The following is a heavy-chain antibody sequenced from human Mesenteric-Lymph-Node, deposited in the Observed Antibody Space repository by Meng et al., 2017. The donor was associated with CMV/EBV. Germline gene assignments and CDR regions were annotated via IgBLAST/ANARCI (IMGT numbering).Heavy chain of an antibody. CDR1: GGSFSGYY. CDR2: INHSGGT. V-gene: IGHV4-34*01. D-gene: IGHD2-15*01. Sequence: GSLRLSCAVYGGSFSGYYWSWIRQPPGKGLEWIGEINHSGGTNYNPSLKSRVTISVDTSKNQFSLKLTSVTAADTAVYYCARDYGCSGGTCFSSWFDPWGQGTLVTVSS. CDR3: ARDYGCSGGTCFSSWFDP. J-gene: IGHJ5*02.